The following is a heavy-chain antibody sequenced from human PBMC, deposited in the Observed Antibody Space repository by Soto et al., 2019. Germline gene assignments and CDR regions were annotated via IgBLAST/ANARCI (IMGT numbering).Heavy chain of an antibody. V-gene: IGHV3-49*03. D-gene: IGHD1-26*01. CDR2: IRSKAYGGTT. J-gene: IGHJ6*02. CDR3: TRARGSYRGYYYGMDV. CDR1: GFTFGDYA. Sequence: GGSLRLSCTASGFTFGDYAMSWFRQAPGKGLEWVGFIRSKAYGGTTEYAASVKGRFTISRDDSKSIAHLQMNSLKTEDTAVYYCTRARGSYRGYYYGMDVWGQGTTVTVSS.